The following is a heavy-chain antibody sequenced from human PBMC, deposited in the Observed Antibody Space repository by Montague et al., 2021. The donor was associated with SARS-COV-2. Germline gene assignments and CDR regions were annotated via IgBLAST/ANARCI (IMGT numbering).Heavy chain of an antibody. V-gene: IGHV4-59*08. CDR3: ARQYYDSSGEDAFDI. D-gene: IGHD3-22*01. J-gene: IGHJ3*02. CDR2: IYYSGST. CDR1: GGSISSYY. Sequence: SETLSLTCTVSGGSISSYYWSWIRQPPGKGLEWIGYIYYSGSTNYNPSLKGRVTISVDTSKNQFSLKLSSVTAADTAVYYCARQYYDSSGEDAFDIWGQGTMVTVSS.